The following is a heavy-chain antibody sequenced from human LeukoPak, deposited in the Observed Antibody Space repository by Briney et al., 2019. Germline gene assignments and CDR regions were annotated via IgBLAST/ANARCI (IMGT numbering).Heavy chain of an antibody. D-gene: IGHD3-10*01. J-gene: IGHJ4*02. CDR3: AREYGSGTYFDY. CDR1: GFTFSDYS. Sequence: GGSLRLSCAASGFTFSDYSMSWIRQAPGKGLEWVSHISSSGSIKYYADSVKGRFTISRDNAKNSLYLQMNSLRAGDTAVYYCAREYGSGTYFDYWGQGTLVTVSS. CDR2: ISSSGSIK. V-gene: IGHV3-11*01.